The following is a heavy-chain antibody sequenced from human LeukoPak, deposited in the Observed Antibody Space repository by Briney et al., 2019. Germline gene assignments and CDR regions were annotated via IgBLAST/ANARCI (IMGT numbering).Heavy chain of an antibody. CDR3: ARDNSMGDSAWWFDP. Sequence: ASVKVSCKTSGYTFSAFYIHWVRQVPGQGLEWMGIINPSGDNTWYAQKFQGRVTMTRDMATSTDYMEVNSLRSEDTAVYYCARDNSMGDSAWWFDPWGQGTLVTVSS. V-gene: IGHV1-46*01. D-gene: IGHD5-12*01. CDR2: INPSGDNT. J-gene: IGHJ5*02. CDR1: GYTFSAFY.